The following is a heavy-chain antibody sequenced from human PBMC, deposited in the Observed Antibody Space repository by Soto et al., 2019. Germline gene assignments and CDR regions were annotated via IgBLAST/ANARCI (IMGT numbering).Heavy chain of an antibody. CDR2: VYTSGTT. J-gene: IGHJ3*02. D-gene: IGHD5-18*01. V-gene: IGHV4-4*07. CDR3: ARDELDTGEGVDI. CDR1: GASMNTYF. Sequence: QVQLQESGPGLVKPSETLSLTCSVSGASMNTYFWSWIRQPAGKGLEWIGRVYTSGTTNYNPSLKSRVTMSVDTSKKQVTLKLISLTAADPGLYYCARDELDTGEGVDIWGQGTMVSVS.